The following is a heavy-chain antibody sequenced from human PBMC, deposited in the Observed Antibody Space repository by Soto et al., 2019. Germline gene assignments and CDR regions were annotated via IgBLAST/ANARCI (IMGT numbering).Heavy chain of an antibody. V-gene: IGHV4-31*02. CDR2: NYYSGIT. Sequence: WTWIRQHPGKGLEWIGYNYYSGITYYNPSLKSRVTISLDTSKNQFSLKLSSVTAADTAVYYCARGSSTAGLYYGMDVWGQGTTVTVSS. CDR3: ARGSSTAGLYYGMDV. D-gene: IGHD6-6*01. J-gene: IGHJ6*02.